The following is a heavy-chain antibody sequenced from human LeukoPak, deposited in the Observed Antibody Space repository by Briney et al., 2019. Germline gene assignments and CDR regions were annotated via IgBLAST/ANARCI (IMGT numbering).Heavy chain of an antibody. CDR2: ISGSGGST. Sequence: GGSLRLSCAASGFTFSSYAMIWVRQAPGKGLEGVSAISGSGGSTYYAPSIKSRFTISRDTSKNPLYLQLNSLRAEDTAVYYCAKEDYGSGSYFYWGQGTLVTVSS. CDR3: AKEDYGSGSYFY. D-gene: IGHD3-10*01. V-gene: IGHV3-23*01. J-gene: IGHJ4*02. CDR1: GFTFSSYA.